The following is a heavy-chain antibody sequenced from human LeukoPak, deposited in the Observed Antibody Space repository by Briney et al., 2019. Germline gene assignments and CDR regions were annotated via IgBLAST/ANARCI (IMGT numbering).Heavy chain of an antibody. CDR2: ISYDGNNK. Sequence: GSLRLSCAASGFTFSSYGMHWVRQAPGKGLEWVAVISYDGNNKYYTDSVKGRFTISRDNSKNTLYLQMNSLRAEDTAVYYCAKVGLTATTILDYFDYWGQGTLVTVSP. V-gene: IGHV3-30*18. CDR1: GFTFSSYG. J-gene: IGHJ4*02. D-gene: IGHD4-11*01. CDR3: AKVGLTATTILDYFDY.